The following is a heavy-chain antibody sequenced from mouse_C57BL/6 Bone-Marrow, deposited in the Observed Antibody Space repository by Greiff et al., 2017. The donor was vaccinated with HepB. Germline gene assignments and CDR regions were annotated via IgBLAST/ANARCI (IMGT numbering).Heavy chain of an antibody. CDR1: GYTFTSYW. V-gene: IGHV1-55*01. CDR3: AIATTVVASYYFDY. D-gene: IGHD1-1*01. Sequence: VQLQQPGAELVKPGASVKMSCKASGYTFTSYWITWVKQRPGQGLEWIGDIYPGSGSTNYNEKFKSKATLTVDTSSSTAYMQLSSLTSEDSAVYYCAIATTVVASYYFDYWGQGTTLTVSS. J-gene: IGHJ2*01. CDR2: IYPGSGST.